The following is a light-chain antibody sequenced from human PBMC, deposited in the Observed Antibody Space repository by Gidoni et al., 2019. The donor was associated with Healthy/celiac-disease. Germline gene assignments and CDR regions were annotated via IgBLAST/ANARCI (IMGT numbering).Light chain of an antibody. V-gene: IGKV3-20*01. CDR2: GAS. Sequence: EIVLTQSPGTLSLSPGERATLSCRASQSVSSSYLAWYQQKPGQAPRLLIYGASSRATGIPDRFSGSGSGTDFTLTSSRLEPEDFAVYYCQQYGSSPRTFXQXTKLEIK. CDR1: QSVSSSY. J-gene: IGKJ2*01. CDR3: QQYGSSPRT.